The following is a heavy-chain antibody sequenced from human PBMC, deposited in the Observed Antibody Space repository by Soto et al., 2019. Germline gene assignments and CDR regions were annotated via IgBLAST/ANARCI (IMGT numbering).Heavy chain of an antibody. CDR3: ARDGIVGYAFDI. J-gene: IGHJ3*02. CDR2: TSAYNGNT. D-gene: IGHD1-26*01. Sequence: GASVKVSCKASGYTFTSYGISWVRQAPGQGLEWMGWTSAYNGNTNYAQKLQVRVTMTTDTSTSTAYMELRSLRSDDTAVYFCARDGIVGYAFDIWGQGTMVTVSS. V-gene: IGHV1-18*01. CDR1: GYTFTSYG.